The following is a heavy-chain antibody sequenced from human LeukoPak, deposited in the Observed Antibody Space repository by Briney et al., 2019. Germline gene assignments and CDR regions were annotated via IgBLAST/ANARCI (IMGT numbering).Heavy chain of an antibody. CDR1: GYTFTGYY. Sequence: ASVKVSCKASGYTFTGYYMHWVRQAPGQGLEWMGWINPNSGGTNYAQKFQGWVTMTRDTSISTAYMELSRLRSDDTAVYYCATGGTLPAAGYYYYMDVWGKGTTVTVSS. CDR2: INPNSGGT. J-gene: IGHJ6*03. CDR3: ATGGTLPAAGYYYYMDV. V-gene: IGHV1-2*04. D-gene: IGHD2-2*01.